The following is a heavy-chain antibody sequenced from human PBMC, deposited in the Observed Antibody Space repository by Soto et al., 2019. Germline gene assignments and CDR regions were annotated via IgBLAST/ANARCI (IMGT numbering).Heavy chain of an antibody. V-gene: IGHV3-21*01. D-gene: IGHD4-4*01. CDR3: ERDPAVSHWFDP. CDR1: GFTFSSYS. CDR2: ISSSSSYI. J-gene: IGHJ5*02. Sequence: EVQLVESGGGLVKPGGSLRLSCAASGFTFSSYSMNWVRQAPGKGLEWVSSISSSSSYIYYADSVKGRFTISRYNTKNSLYLQMNRLRAEDTAVYYCERDPAVSHWFDPWGQGTLVTVVS.